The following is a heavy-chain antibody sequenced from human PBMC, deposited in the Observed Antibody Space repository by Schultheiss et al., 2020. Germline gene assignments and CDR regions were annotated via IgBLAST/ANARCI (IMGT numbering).Heavy chain of an antibody. D-gene: IGHD1-7*01. CDR1: GFTFSSYA. Sequence: GGSLRLSCAASGFTFSSYAMNWVRQAPGKGLEWVSAISGSGGNTYYADSVKGRFTISRDNSKNTLFLQVNSLRAEDTAVYYCAKEWNWNYVGYYYGMDVWGQGPTVTGSS. J-gene: IGHJ6*02. CDR2: ISGSGGNT. CDR3: AKEWNWNYVGYYYGMDV. V-gene: IGHV3-23*01.